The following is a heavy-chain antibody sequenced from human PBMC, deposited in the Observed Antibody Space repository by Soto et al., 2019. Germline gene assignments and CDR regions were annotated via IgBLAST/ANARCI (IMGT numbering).Heavy chain of an antibody. CDR2: IIPIFGTA. V-gene: IGHV1-69*13. Sequence: VKVSCKASGGTFSSYAISWVRQAPGQGLEWMGWIIPIFGTANYAQKFQGRVTITADESTSTAYMELSSLRSEDTAVYYCASSIAAAGTLFYYGMDVWGQGTTVTVSS. CDR1: GGTFSSYA. CDR3: ASSIAAAGTLFYYGMDV. D-gene: IGHD6-13*01. J-gene: IGHJ6*02.